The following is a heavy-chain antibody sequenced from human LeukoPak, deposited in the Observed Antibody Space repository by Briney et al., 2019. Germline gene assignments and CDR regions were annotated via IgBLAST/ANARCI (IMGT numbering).Heavy chain of an antibody. J-gene: IGHJ4*02. CDR1: GYTFTSYD. V-gene: IGHV1-8*03. CDR3: ARGITIFGVVSAFFDY. Sequence: GASVKVSCKASGYTFTSYDINWVRQATGQGLEWMGWMNPNSGNTGYAQKFQGRVTITRNTSIRTAYMELSSLRSEDTAVYYCARGITIFGVVSAFFDYWGQGTLVTVSS. CDR2: MNPNSGNT. D-gene: IGHD3-3*01.